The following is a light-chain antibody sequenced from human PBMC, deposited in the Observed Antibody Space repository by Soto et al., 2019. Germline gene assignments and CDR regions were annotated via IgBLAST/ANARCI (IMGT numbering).Light chain of an antibody. J-gene: IGLJ2*01. V-gene: IGLV1-44*01. CDR3: AAWDDSLKGVV. CDR1: SSNIGGNP. Sequence: QSVLKQPPSAAGAPGQSGTISCSGSSSNIGGNPVNWYQHLPEMAPKLLIYTNNRRPSGLPDRFSGPKFGTSVSLAISGLQSEDAADYYCAAWDDSLKGVVFGGGTTLTVL. CDR2: TNN.